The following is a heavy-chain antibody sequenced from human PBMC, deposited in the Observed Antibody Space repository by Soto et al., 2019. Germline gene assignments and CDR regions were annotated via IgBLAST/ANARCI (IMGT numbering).Heavy chain of an antibody. CDR1: VWTSSSYA. CDR3: ARKRVVNEYTLFAP. CDR2: IIPIFGTA. D-gene: IGHD3-3*01. V-gene: IGHV1-69*13. J-gene: IGHJ5*02. Sequence: VKVSCTTSVWTSSSYAIGWVRKDLGQGLEWMGGIIPIFGTANYAQKFQGRVTITADESTSTAYMELSSLRAEDTAVYYCARKRVVNEYTLFAPWRQGTLVTVSS.